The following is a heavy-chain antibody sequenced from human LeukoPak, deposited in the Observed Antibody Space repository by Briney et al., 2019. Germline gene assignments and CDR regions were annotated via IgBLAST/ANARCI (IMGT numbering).Heavy chain of an antibody. CDR2: IYHSGST. Sequence: SETPSLTCAVSGYSISSGYYWGWIRQPPGKGLEWIGSIYHSGSTYYNPSLKSRVTISVDTSKNQFSLKLSSVTAADTAVYYCARYLPAAILFDYWGQGTLVTVSS. CDR1: GYSISSGYY. D-gene: IGHD2-2*01. J-gene: IGHJ4*02. CDR3: ARYLPAAILFDY. V-gene: IGHV4-38-2*01.